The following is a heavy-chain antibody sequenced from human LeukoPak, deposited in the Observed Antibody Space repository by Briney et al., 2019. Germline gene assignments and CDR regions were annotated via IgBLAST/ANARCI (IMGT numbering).Heavy chain of an antibody. CDR2: IKQDGSEK. D-gene: IGHD2-15*01. V-gene: IGHV3-7*01. J-gene: IGHJ5*02. CDR3: ARHIVVVVAATGWFDP. Sequence: GGSLRLSCAASGFTFSSYWMSWVRQAPGKGLEWVANIKQDGSEKYYVDSVKGRFTISRDNAKNSLYLQMNSLRAEDTAVHYCARHIVVVVAATGWFDPWGQGTLVTVSS. CDR1: GFTFSSYW.